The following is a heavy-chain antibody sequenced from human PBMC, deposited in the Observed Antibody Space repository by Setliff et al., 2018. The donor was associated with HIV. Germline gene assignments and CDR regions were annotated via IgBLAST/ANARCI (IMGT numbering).Heavy chain of an antibody. CDR2: ISSSSSYI. CDR1: GFTFSTYR. D-gene: IGHD3-10*01. V-gene: IGHV3-21*04. J-gene: IGHJ4*02. Sequence: GGSLRLSCAASGFTFSTYRMNWVRQAPGKGLEWVSSISSSSSYIYYADSLKGRFTISRDNAKNSLYLQMNSLRAEDTAVYYCARSYYGSGSYDYWGQGTLVTVSS. CDR3: ARSYYGSGSYDY.